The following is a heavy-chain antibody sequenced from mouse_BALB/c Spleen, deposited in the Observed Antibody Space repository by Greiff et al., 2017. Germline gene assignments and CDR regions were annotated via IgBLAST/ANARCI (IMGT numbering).Heavy chain of an antibody. J-gene: IGHJ4*01. V-gene: IGHV5-6-5*01. CDR3: ARLRRGDYAMDY. CDR2: ISSGGST. D-gene: IGHD2-12*01. CDR1: GFTFSSYA. Sequence: EVKVVESGGGLVKPGGSLKLSCAASGFTFSSYAMSWVRQTPEKRLEWVASISSGGSTYYPDSVKGRFTISRDNARNILYLQMSSLRSEDTAMYYCARLRRGDYAMDYWGQGTSVTVSS.